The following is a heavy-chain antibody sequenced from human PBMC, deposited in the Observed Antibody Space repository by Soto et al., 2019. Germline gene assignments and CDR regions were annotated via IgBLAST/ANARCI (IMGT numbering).Heavy chain of an antibody. V-gene: IGHV3-74*01. CDR1: GFVFTNFW. J-gene: IGHJ4*02. Sequence: GGSMRLSCEASGFVFTNFWMHWVRHVPGKGLVWVARIDTSGHSTNYAESVKGRFTISRDNAKNTVSLQMNSLKVEDTGVYYCAKDSWYFDLWSQGSQVTVSS. CDR3: AKDSWYFDL. CDR2: IDTSGHST. D-gene: IGHD6-13*01.